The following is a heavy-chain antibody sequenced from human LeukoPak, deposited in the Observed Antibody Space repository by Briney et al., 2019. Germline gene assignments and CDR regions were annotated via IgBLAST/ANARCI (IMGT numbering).Heavy chain of an antibody. J-gene: IGHJ4*02. CDR2: VSGNGVST. CDR3: VKGYCSSTSCRLDY. CDR1: GFTFSSFA. Sequence: GGSLRLSCSASGFTFSSFAFHWVRQAPGKGLEYVSAVSGNGVSTYHADSVKGRYTISRDKSKNTVYLQMTSLRAEDTAVYYCVKGYCSSTSCRLDYWGQGTLVTVSS. D-gene: IGHD2-2*01. V-gene: IGHV3-64D*06.